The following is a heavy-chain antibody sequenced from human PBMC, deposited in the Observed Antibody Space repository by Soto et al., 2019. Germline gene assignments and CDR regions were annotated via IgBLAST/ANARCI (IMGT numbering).Heavy chain of an antibody. CDR3: ARGKRVGYCSGGSCYGIDYWPYDY. J-gene: IGHJ4*02. CDR1: GFTFSSYD. Sequence: GGSLRLSCAASGFTFSSYDMHWVRQATGKGLEWVSAIGTAGDTYYPGSVKGRFTISRENAKNSLYFQMNSRRAEERAVYYCARGKRVGYCSGGSCYGIDYWPYDYWGQGTLVTVSS. CDR2: IGTAGDT. V-gene: IGHV3-13*01. D-gene: IGHD2-15*01.